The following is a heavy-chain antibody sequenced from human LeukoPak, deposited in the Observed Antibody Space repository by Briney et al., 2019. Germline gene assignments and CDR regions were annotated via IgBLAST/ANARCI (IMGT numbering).Heavy chain of an antibody. Sequence: GRSLRLSCAASGFTFSSYAMHWVRQAPGKGLGWVAVISYDGSNKYYADSVKGRFTISRDNSKNTLYLQMNSLRAEDTAVYYCARAHIVGAIRDAFDIWGQGTMVTVSS. J-gene: IGHJ3*02. V-gene: IGHV3-30*04. CDR2: ISYDGSNK. D-gene: IGHD1-26*01. CDR3: ARAHIVGAIRDAFDI. CDR1: GFTFSSYA.